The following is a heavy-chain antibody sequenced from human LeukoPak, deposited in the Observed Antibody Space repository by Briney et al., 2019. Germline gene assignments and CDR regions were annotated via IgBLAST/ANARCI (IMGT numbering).Heavy chain of an antibody. Sequence: SVKLSCKASGGTFSSYAISWVRQAPGQGLEWMGRIIPILGIANYAQKFQGRVTITADKSTSTAYMELSSLRSEDTAVYYCARVPAVDIVVVPAALFDPWGQGTLVTVSS. CDR2: IIPILGIA. CDR3: ARVPAVDIVVVPAALFDP. V-gene: IGHV1-69*04. D-gene: IGHD2-2*01. J-gene: IGHJ5*02. CDR1: GGTFSSYA.